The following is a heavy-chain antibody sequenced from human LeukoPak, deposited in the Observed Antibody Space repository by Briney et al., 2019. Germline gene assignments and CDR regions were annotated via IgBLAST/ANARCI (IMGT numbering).Heavy chain of an antibody. CDR3: ATSNYDILTGYWTDAFDI. Sequence: SETLSLTCTVFGGSISSYYWSWIRQPPGKGLEWIGYIYYSGSTNYNPSLKSRVTISVDTSKNQFSLKLSSVTAADTAVYYCATSNYDILTGYWTDAFDIWGQGTMVTVSS. CDR2: IYYSGST. J-gene: IGHJ3*02. CDR1: GGSISSYY. D-gene: IGHD3-9*01. V-gene: IGHV4-59*08.